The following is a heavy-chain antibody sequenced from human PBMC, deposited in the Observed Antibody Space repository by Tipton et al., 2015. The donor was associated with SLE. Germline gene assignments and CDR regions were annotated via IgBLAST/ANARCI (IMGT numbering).Heavy chain of an antibody. CDR3: ATVVAPAGPAGEHFQH. D-gene: IGHD2-2*01. CDR1: GYTFTTYG. CDR2: IIPIFGTA. Sequence: QSGAEVKKPGASVKVSCKASGYTFTTYGISWVRQAPGQGLEWMGWIIPIFGTATYAQNFQGRVSITADESTSTAYMELRSLRSEDTAVYYCATVVAPAGPAGEHFQHWGQGTLVTVSS. J-gene: IGHJ1*01. V-gene: IGHV1-69*13.